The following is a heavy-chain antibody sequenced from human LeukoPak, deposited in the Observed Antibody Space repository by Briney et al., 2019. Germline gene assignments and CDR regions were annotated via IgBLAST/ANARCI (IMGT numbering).Heavy chain of an antibody. V-gene: IGHV4-31*03. J-gene: IGHJ4*02. CDR1: GGSISSGGYY. Sequence: PSETLSLTCTVSGGSISSGGYYWRWIRQHPGKGLEWIGYIYYSGSTYYNPSLKSRVTISVDTSKNQFSLKLSSVTAADTAVYYCARGPYYYDSKTFDYWGQGTLVTVSS. CDR3: ARGPYYYDSKTFDY. D-gene: IGHD3-22*01. CDR2: IYYSGST.